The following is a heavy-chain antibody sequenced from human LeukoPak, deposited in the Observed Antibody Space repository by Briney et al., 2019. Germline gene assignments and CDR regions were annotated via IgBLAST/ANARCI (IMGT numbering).Heavy chain of an antibody. J-gene: IGHJ4*02. CDR3: AKEKTGKFDFDY. CDR2: IWYDGSNK. V-gene: IGHV3-33*03. D-gene: IGHD3-10*01. Sequence: PGGSLRLSCAASGFTFSSYGMHWVRQAPGKGLEWVAVIWYDGSNKYYADSVKGRVTVSRDDSKNTLYLQMNSLRAEDTAVYYCAKEKTGKFDFDYWGQGTLVTVSS. CDR1: GFTFSSYG.